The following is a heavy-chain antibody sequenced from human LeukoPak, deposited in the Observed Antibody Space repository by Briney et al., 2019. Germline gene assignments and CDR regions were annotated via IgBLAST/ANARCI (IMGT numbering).Heavy chain of an antibody. J-gene: IGHJ4*02. CDR1: GGTFSSYA. CDR3: ARGETLTTFDY. CDR2: IIPIFGTA. D-gene: IGHD4-11*01. Sequence: GAPVKVSCKASGGTFSSYAISWVRQAPGQGLEWMGGIIPIFGTANYAQKFQGRVTITTDESTSTAYMELSSLRSEDTAVYYCARGETLTTFDYWGQGTLVTVSS. V-gene: IGHV1-69*05.